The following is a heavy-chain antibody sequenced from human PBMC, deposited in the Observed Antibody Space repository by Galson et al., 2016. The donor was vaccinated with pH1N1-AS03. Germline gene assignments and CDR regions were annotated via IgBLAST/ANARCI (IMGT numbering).Heavy chain of an antibody. D-gene: IGHD3-3*01. CDR2: IQNDGSST. V-gene: IGHV3-74*01. Sequence: SLRLSCAASEFTFSTYGMHWVRQAPGKGLMWISHIQNDGSSTTYADYVKGRFTISRDNAKNTVYLQMNSLRAEDTAVYYCARGCGNYKCYWVWGQGTQVTVSS. CDR3: ARGCGNYKCYWV. CDR1: EFTFSTYG. J-gene: IGHJ4*02.